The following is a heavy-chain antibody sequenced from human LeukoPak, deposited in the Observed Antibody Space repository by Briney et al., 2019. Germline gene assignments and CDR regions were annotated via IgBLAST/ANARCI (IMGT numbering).Heavy chain of an antibody. D-gene: IGHD6-19*01. Sequence: GGSLRLSCAASGFSFSTYGMHWVRQAPGKGLEWVTSIQYDGSNKYYAESVKGRFTFSRDNSANTLYLQLNSLRVEDTAVYYCAKGSGWYLDYWGQGVLVTVSS. CDR1: GFSFSTYG. CDR3: AKGSGWYLDY. CDR2: IQYDGSNK. J-gene: IGHJ4*02. V-gene: IGHV3-30*02.